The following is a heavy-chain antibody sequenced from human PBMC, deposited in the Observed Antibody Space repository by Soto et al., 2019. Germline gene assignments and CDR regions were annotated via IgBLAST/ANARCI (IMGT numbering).Heavy chain of an antibody. D-gene: IGHD3-16*01. Sequence: GDSMKISGKGFGNTFTTDCIAWVRQRPGKGMEGMGIIYPGDFDTRYSPSFQGQVTISADKSISTAYLQWSSLKASDTAMYYCARHLRGSGSPPYGMDVWARGSTVIVS. CDR2: IYPGDFDT. CDR1: GNTFTTDC. CDR3: ARHLRGSGSPPYGMDV. J-gene: IGHJ6*01. V-gene: IGHV5-51*01.